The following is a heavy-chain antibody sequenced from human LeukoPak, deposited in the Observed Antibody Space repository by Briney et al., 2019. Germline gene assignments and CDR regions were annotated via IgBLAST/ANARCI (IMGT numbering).Heavy chain of an antibody. Sequence: GGSLRLSCAASGFTFSSYSMNWVRQAPGKGLEWVSYISSSSTIYYADSVKGRFTISRDNSKNTLYLQMNSLRAEDTAVYYCAKNGRQRKTYFYGSGSANAFDIWGQGTMVTVSS. D-gene: IGHD3-10*01. V-gene: IGHV3-48*01. CDR3: AKNGRQRKTYFYGSGSANAFDI. CDR2: ISSSSTI. CDR1: GFTFSSYS. J-gene: IGHJ3*02.